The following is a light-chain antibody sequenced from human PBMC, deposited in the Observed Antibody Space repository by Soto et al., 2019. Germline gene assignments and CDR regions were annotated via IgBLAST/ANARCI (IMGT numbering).Light chain of an antibody. CDR1: QSVSTW. CDR3: QQYNVHSPWT. V-gene: IGKV1-5*03. CDR2: KAS. Sequence: DIQMTQSPSTLSASVGDRVSITCRASQSVSTWLAWYQQKPGKDPQLLIFKASTLESGVPSRFSGSGSGTEFTLTITSLQPDDCATYYCQQYNVHSPWTFGQGTKVEI. J-gene: IGKJ1*01.